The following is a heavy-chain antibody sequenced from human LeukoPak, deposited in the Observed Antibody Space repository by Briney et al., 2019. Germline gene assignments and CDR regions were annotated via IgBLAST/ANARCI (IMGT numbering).Heavy chain of an antibody. CDR2: IIPIFGTA. CDR1: GGTFTIYA. CDR3: ARDDSRNWFDP. J-gene: IGHJ5*02. Sequence: SVKVSCKASGGTFTIYAISWVRQAPEQGLEWMGGIIPIFGTANYAQKFQGRVTITTDKSTSTVYMELSSLRSEDTAVYYCARDDSRNWFDPWGQGTLVTVSS. D-gene: IGHD2-15*01. V-gene: IGHV1-69*05.